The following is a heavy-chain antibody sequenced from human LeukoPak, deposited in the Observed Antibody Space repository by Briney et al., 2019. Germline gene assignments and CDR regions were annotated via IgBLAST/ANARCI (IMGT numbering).Heavy chain of an antibody. CDR2: ITDSGGAT. CDR3: AKAYTRSWYAAFDI. D-gene: IGHD6-13*01. V-gene: IGHV3-23*01. CDR1: GFAFTDYA. J-gene: IGHJ3*02. Sequence: PGGSLRLSCAASGFAFTDYAISWVRQAPGKGLERVSAITDSGGATYYADSVKGRFTISRDNSKNTLYLQMNSLRGDDTAIYYCAKAYTRSWYAAFDIWGQGTMVTISS.